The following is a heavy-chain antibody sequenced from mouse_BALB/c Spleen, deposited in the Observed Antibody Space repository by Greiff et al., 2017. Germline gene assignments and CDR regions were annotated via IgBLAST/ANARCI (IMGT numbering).Heavy chain of an antibody. D-gene: IGHD2-10*02. CDR1: GFDFSRYW. J-gene: IGHJ4*01. Sequence: EVQLVESGGGLVQPGGSLKLSCAASGFDFSRYWMSWVRQAPGKGLEWIGEINPDSSTINYTPSLKDKFIISRDNAKNTLYLQMSKVRSEDTALYYCARPRYGSLYYYAMDYWGQGTSVTVSS. V-gene: IGHV4-1*02. CDR3: ARPRYGSLYYYAMDY. CDR2: INPDSSTI.